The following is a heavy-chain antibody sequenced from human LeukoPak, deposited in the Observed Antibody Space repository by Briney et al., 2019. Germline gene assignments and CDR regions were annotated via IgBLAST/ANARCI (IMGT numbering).Heavy chain of an antibody. CDR2: ISSSGSTI. Sequence: PGGSLRLSCAAAGFTFSSYSMNCVSQAPGKGLEWVSYISSSGSTIYYADSVKGRFTISRDNAQKSLYLQMNSLRAEDTAVYYCAELGITMIGGVWGKGATVTISS. CDR3: AELGITMIGGV. V-gene: IGHV3-48*04. D-gene: IGHD3-10*02. J-gene: IGHJ6*04. CDR1: GFTFSSYS.